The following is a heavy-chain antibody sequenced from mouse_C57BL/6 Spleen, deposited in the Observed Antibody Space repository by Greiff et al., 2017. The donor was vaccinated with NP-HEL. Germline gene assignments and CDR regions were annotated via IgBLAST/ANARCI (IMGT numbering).Heavy chain of an antibody. Sequence: EVMLVESGGGLVKPGGSLKLSCAASGFTFSSYAMSWVRQTPEKRLEWVATISDGGSYTYYPDNVKGRFTISRDNAKNNLYLQMSHLKSEDTAMYYCAREGFLITTVVATRYWYFDVWGTGTTVTVSS. J-gene: IGHJ1*03. CDR3: AREGFLITTVVATRYWYFDV. CDR1: GFTFSSYA. CDR2: ISDGGSYT. V-gene: IGHV5-4*01. D-gene: IGHD1-1*01.